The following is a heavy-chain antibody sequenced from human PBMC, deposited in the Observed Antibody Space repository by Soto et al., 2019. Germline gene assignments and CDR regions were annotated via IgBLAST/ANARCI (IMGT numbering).Heavy chain of an antibody. CDR3: SRTQLTMTANAFDI. J-gene: IGHJ3*02. V-gene: IGHV2-5*02. CDR2: IYWDDDK. D-gene: IGHD2-21*02. CDR1: GFSLTTTGEG. Sequence: QITLKESGPTLVKPTQALTLTCSFSGFSLTTTGEGVGWIRQPPGKALEFLALIYWDDDKFYNPSLKNKLTITKDTSKNPVVLTMTNMDPVDTATYFCSRTQLTMTANAFDIWGQGTSVTVSS.